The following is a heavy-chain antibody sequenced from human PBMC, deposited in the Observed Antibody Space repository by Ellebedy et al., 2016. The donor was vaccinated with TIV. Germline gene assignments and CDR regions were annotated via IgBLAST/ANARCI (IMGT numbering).Heavy chain of an antibody. CDR3: ARPRIAPAGMTFDY. CDR2: IIPVFGTA. J-gene: IGHJ4*02. CDR1: GGTFSSYS. D-gene: IGHD6-13*01. V-gene: IGHV1-69*13. Sequence: AASVKVSCKASGGTFSSYSINWVRQAPGQGLEWMGGIIPVFGTANYAQRFQGRVTITADESTCTAYMELSSLKSEDTAVYYCARPRIAPAGMTFDYWGQGTLVTVSS.